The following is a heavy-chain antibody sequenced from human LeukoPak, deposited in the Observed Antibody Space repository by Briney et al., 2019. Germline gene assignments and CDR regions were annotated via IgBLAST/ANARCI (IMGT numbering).Heavy chain of an antibody. J-gene: IGHJ5*02. CDR1: GGTFSSYA. Sequence: SVKVSCKASGGTFSSYAISWVRQAPGQGLEWMGRIIPILGIANYAQKFQGRVTMTTDTSTSTAYMELRSLRSDDTAVYYCARGERVTMVRGVITGWFDPWGQGTLVTVSS. CDR3: ARGERVTMVRGVITGWFDP. D-gene: IGHD3-10*01. CDR2: IIPILGIA. V-gene: IGHV1-69*04.